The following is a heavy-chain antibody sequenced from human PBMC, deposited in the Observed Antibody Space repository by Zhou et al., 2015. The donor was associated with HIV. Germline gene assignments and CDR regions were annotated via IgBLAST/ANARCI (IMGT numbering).Heavy chain of an antibody. Sequence: EVQLVESGGGLVQPGRSLRLSCAASGFTFDDHAMHWVRQAPGKGLEWVSGISWNSGSIGYADSVKGRFTISRDNAKNSLYLQMNSLRPEDTALYYCVKDRYSSGWGFFQHWGQDTLVTVSS. V-gene: IGHV3-9*01. D-gene: IGHD6-19*01. CDR2: ISWNSGSI. CDR3: VKDRYSSGWGFFQH. J-gene: IGHJ1*01. CDR1: GFTFDDHA.